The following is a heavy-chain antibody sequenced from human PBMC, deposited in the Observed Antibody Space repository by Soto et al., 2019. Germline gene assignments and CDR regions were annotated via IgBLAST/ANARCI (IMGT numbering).Heavy chain of an antibody. J-gene: IGHJ6*02. CDR1: GYSFSIYW. CDR2: IPLNGADN. CDR3: ARQGFSKHYFYAADV. Sequence: PGGSLRISCKASGYSFSIYWIRWVRQTPGKGLEWMGIIPLNGADNSYSSSFEGHVTISADRSTNTAFLHLRSLEPSDTATYFCARQGFSKHYFYAADVWGQGTTVTVSS. D-gene: IGHD6-13*01. V-gene: IGHV5-51*01.